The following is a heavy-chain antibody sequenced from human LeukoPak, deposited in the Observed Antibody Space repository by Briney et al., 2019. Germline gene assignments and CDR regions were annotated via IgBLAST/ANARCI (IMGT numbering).Heavy chain of an antibody. Sequence: GASVKVSCKASGYTFTGYYMHWVRQAPGEGLEWMGWMNPNSGNTGYAQKFQGRVTMTRNTSISTAYMELSSLRSEDTAVYYCARGSSIAASFDYWGQGTLVTVSS. CDR2: MNPNSGNT. CDR1: GYTFTGYY. V-gene: IGHV1-8*02. CDR3: ARGSSIAASFDY. D-gene: IGHD6-13*01. J-gene: IGHJ4*02.